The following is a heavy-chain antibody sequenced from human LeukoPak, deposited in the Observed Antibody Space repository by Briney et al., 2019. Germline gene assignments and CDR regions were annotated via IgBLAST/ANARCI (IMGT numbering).Heavy chain of an antibody. CDR1: GFTFSSYW. D-gene: IGHD2-21*02. Sequence: GGSLRLSCAASGFTFSSYWMHWVRQAPGKGLVWVSRIKSDGSSTSYPDSVKGRFTISRDNAKNTLYLQMNSLRAEDTAVYYCARAVGDSEDFDYWGQGTLVTVSS. CDR3: ARAVGDSEDFDY. CDR2: IKSDGSST. J-gene: IGHJ4*02. V-gene: IGHV3-74*01.